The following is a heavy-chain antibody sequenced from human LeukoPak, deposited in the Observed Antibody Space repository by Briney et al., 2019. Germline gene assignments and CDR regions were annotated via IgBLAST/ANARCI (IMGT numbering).Heavy chain of an antibody. D-gene: IGHD3-10*01. CDR1: GGSISSGGYP. CDR2: IYHSGST. J-gene: IGHJ6*02. Sequence: SQTLSLTCAVSGGSISSGGYPWSWIRQPPGKGLEWIGYIYHSGSTYYNPSLKSRVTISVDRSKNQFSLKLSSVTAADTAVYYCARDRWGGSGSYYNSDYYYYGMDVWGQGTTVTVSS. V-gene: IGHV4-30-2*01. CDR3: ARDRWGGSGSYYNSDYYYYGMDV.